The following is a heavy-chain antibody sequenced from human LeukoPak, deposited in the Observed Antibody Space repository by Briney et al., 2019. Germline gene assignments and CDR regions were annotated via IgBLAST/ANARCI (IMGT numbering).Heavy chain of an antibody. CDR2: IIPIFGTA. J-gene: IGHJ4*02. V-gene: IGHV1-69*13. CDR3: ALRNQDILTGHLDY. CDR1: GGTFSSYA. Sequence: ASVKVSCKASGGTFSSYAISWVRQAPGQGLEWMGGIIPIFGTANYAQKFQGRVTITADESTSTAYMELSSLRSEDTAVYYCALRNQDILTGHLDYWGQGTLVTVSS. D-gene: IGHD3-9*01.